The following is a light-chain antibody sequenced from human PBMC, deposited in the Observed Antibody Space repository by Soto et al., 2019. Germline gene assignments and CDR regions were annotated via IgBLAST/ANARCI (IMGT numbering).Light chain of an antibody. Sequence: DIQMTQSPSTLSASVGDRVTITCRASQNIDNWLAWYQQKPEKAPKLLIFAASTLQSGVPSRFSGSGSGTDFTLTISSLQPDDFATYYCQHCNSNPKAFGQGTKVDIK. CDR2: AAS. CDR1: QNIDNW. J-gene: IGKJ1*01. CDR3: QHCNSNPKA. V-gene: IGKV1-5*01.